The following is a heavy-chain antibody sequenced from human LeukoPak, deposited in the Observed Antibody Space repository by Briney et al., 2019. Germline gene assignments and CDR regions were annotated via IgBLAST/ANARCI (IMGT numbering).Heavy chain of an antibody. CDR2: IYPGDSDT. CDR3: ATSFGGLVATAADAFDI. Sequence: GESPKISCKGSGYSFTSYWIGWVRQMPGKGLEWMGIIYPGDSDTRYSPSFQGQVTISADKSISTAYLQWSSLKASDTAMYYCATSFGGLVATAADAFDIWGQGTMVTVSS. V-gene: IGHV5-51*01. J-gene: IGHJ3*02. D-gene: IGHD3-10*01. CDR1: GYSFTSYW.